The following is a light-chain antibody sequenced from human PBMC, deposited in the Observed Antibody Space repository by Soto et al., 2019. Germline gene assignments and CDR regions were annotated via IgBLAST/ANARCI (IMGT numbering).Light chain of an antibody. CDR2: DVS. CDR3: PSYTTSSTYV. CDR1: SSDVGGYSY. Sequence: QCVLKHPASVSGSPGQSSPISCTTTSSDVGGYSYVSWYQQQPGKAPKLVISDVSNRPSGVSDRFSGSKSGNTASLTISGLQTEDEADYYCPSYTTSSTYVFGTGTKVTVL. J-gene: IGLJ1*01. V-gene: IGLV2-14*01.